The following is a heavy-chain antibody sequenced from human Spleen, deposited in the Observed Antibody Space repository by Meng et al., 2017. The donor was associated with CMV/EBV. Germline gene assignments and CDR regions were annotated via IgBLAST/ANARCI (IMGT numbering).Heavy chain of an antibody. Sequence: ASVKVSCKASGYTFTSYGISWVRQAPGQGLEWMGWISAYNGNTNYAQKLQGRVTMTTDTSTSTVYMELSRLRSDDTAVYYCSYSVGLGYFDYWGQGSLVTVSS. D-gene: IGHD5/OR15-5a*01. CDR1: GYTFTSYG. J-gene: IGHJ4*02. CDR2: ISAYNGNT. CDR3: SYSVGLGYFDY. V-gene: IGHV1-18*01.